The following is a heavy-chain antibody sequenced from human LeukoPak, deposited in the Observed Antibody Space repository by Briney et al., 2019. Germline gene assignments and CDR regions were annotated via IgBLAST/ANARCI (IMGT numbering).Heavy chain of an antibody. CDR3: ARGWSSYYFDY. V-gene: IGHV3-21*01. D-gene: IGHD2-15*01. J-gene: IGHJ4*02. CDR2: VGSSSSYI. Sequence: GGSLRPSCAASGFTFSSYSMSWVRQAPGKGLEWVSSVGSSSSYIYYADSVRGRFTISRDNAKNSLYLQMNGLRAEDTAVYYCARGWSSYYFDYWGQGTLVTVSS. CDR1: GFTFSSYS.